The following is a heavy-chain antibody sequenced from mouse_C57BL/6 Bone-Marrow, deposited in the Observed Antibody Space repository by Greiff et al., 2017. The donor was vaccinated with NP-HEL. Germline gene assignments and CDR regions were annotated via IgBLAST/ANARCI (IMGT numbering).Heavy chain of an antibody. CDR3: ARKGSGSSPAWFAY. V-gene: IGHV1-52*01. Sequence: VQLQQPGAELVRPGSSVKLSCKASGYTFTSYWMHWVKQRPIQGLEWIGNIDPSDSETHYNQKFKDKATLTVDKSSSTAYMQLSSLTSEDSAVYDCARKGSGSSPAWFAYWGQGTLVTVSA. J-gene: IGHJ3*01. CDR2: IDPSDSET. D-gene: IGHD1-1*01. CDR1: GYTFTSYW.